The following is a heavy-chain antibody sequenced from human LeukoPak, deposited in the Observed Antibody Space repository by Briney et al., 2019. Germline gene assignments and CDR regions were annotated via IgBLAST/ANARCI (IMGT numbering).Heavy chain of an antibody. V-gene: IGHV5-51*01. D-gene: IGHD4-23*01. J-gene: IGHJ4*02. CDR2: IYPGDSDT. CDR3: ARKRTTVVGPFDY. Sequence: GESLKISCKGSGYSFTSYWTGWVRQVPGKGLEWMAIIYPGDSDTRYSPSFQGQVTISADKSISTAYLQWSSLKASDTAMYYCARKRTTVVGPFDYWGQGTLVTVSS. CDR1: GYSFTSYW.